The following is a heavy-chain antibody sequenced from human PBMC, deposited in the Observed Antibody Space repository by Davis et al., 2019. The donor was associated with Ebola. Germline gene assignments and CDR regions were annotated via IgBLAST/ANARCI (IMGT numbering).Heavy chain of an antibody. Sequence: HTGGSLRLSCAASGFTFSSYWMHWARQAPGKGLVWFSRINSDGSSTSYADSVKGRFTISRDNAKNTLYLQMNSLRAEDTAVYYCARVWANYYYYGMDVWGKGTTVTVSS. CDR3: ARVWANYYYYGMDV. CDR2: INSDGSST. J-gene: IGHJ6*04. V-gene: IGHV3-74*01. CDR1: GFTFSSYW. D-gene: IGHD1-26*01.